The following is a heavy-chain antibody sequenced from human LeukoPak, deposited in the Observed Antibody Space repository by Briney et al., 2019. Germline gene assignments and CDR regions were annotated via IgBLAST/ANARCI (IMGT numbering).Heavy chain of an antibody. J-gene: IGHJ4*02. Sequence: SETLSLTCTVSGGSISSYYWSGTRQPPGRGREEIGYIYYSGSTNYNPSLKSRVTISVDTSKNQFSLKLSSVTAADTAVYYCARDGAVAGPYYFDYWGQGTLVTVSS. CDR2: IYYSGST. D-gene: IGHD6-19*01. V-gene: IGHV4-59*01. CDR3: ARDGAVAGPYYFDY. CDR1: GGSISSYY.